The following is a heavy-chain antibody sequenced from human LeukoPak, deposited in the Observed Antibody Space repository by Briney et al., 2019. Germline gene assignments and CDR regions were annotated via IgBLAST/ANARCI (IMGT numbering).Heavy chain of an antibody. V-gene: IGHV4-34*01. CDR3: ARPRRVTKSFDY. Sequence: SETLSLTCAVYGGSFSGYYWSWIRQPPGKGLEWIGEISHSGSTNYNPSLKSRVTISVDTSKNQFSLKLSSVTAADTAVYYCARPRRVTKSFDYWGQGTLVTVSS. CDR1: GGSFSGYY. J-gene: IGHJ4*02. CDR2: ISHSGST. D-gene: IGHD5-18*01.